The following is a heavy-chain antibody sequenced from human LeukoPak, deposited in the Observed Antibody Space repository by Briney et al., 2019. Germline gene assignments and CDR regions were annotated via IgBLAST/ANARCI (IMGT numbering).Heavy chain of an antibody. J-gene: IGHJ1*01. V-gene: IGHV3-23*01. D-gene: IGHD6-13*01. Sequence: GGSLRLSCAASGFTFSSYAMSWVRQAPGKGLEWVSAISGSGGSTYYADSVKGRFTISGDNSKNTLYLQMNSLRAEDTAVYYCAKAAAAAEFEFAEYFQHWGQGTLVTVSS. CDR3: AKAAAAAEFEFAEYFQH. CDR1: GFTFSSYA. CDR2: ISGSGGST.